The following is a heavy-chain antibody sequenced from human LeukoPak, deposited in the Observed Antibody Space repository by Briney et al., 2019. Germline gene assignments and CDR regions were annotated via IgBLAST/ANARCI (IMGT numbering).Heavy chain of an antibody. CDR3: AKHTPVNYYDSSGYYLQLGY. CDR2: ISGSGGST. Sequence: PGGPLRLSCAASGFTFSRYALSWVRQAPGKGLEWVSAISGSGGSTDYADSVKGWFTNSRDNSKNTLYLEMNSLRAEDTAVYYCAKHTPVNYYDSSGYYLQLGYWGQGTLVTVSS. D-gene: IGHD3-22*01. V-gene: IGHV3-23*01. CDR1: GFTFSRYA. J-gene: IGHJ4*02.